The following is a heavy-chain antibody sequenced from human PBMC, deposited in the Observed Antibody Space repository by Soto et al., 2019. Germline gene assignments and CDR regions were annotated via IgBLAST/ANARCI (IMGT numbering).Heavy chain of an antibody. J-gene: IGHJ6*02. V-gene: IGHV3-30*18. D-gene: IGHD3-3*01. CDR2: ISYDGITK. CDR3: AKDMTRFLAWPHYFRGLDV. Sequence: AQLVESGGGVVQPGRSLRLSCEASGYSFSNCGMHWVRQAPGKGLEWVAAISYDGITKYYSDSLKGRFTISKDNSKNTLYLEMNSLRPEDTAVYYCAKDMTRFLAWPHYFRGLDVWGQGTTVTVSS. CDR1: GYSFSNCG.